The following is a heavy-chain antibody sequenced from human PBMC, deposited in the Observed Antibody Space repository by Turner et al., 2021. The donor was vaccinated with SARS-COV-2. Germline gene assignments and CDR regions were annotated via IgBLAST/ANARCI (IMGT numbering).Heavy chain of an antibody. D-gene: IGHD3-3*01. Sequence: QVQLVESGGGAVQPGRSLRLSCAASGFTCSSYGMHWVRQAPGKGLEWVAVISYDGSNKYYADSVKGRFTISRDKSKNTLYLQMNSLRAEDTAVYYCAKDDNYDFWTGYYMYWGQGTLVTVSS. CDR3: AKDDNYDFWTGYYMY. CDR2: ISYDGSNK. CDR1: GFTCSSYG. V-gene: IGHV3-30*18. J-gene: IGHJ4*02.